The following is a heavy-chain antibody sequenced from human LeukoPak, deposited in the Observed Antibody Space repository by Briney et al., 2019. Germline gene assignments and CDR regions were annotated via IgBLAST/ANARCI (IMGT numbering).Heavy chain of an antibody. CDR2: IWYDGSNK. Sequence: LSGGSLRLSCAASGFTFSSYGMHWVRQAPRKGLEWVAVIWYDGSNKYYADSVKGRFTISRDNSKNTLYLQMNSLRAEDTAVYYCARDRTAAKNYFDYWGQGTLVTVSS. CDR1: GFTFSSYG. D-gene: IGHD2-15*01. CDR3: ARDRTAAKNYFDY. V-gene: IGHV3-33*01. J-gene: IGHJ4*02.